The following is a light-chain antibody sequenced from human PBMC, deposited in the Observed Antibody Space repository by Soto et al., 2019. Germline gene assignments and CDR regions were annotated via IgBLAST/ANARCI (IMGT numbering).Light chain of an antibody. CDR3: QQYESWPRT. J-gene: IGKJ1*01. Sequence: EIVLTQSPGTLSLSPGERATLSCRASQSVSNNYLAWYQQKPGQAPRLLIYGASNRATGIPDRFSGSGSGTDFTLTISSLQSEDFAVYYCQQYESWPRTFGQGTKVDIK. CDR2: GAS. CDR1: QSVSNNY. V-gene: IGKV3-20*01.